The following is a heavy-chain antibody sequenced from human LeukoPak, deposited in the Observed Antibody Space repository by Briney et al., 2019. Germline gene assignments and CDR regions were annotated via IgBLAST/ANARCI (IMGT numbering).Heavy chain of an antibody. Sequence: GGSLRLSCVGSGFRFSSYDMNWVRQAPGGGLEWLSYLTRTSSATWYADSVKGRFTIFRDNAKSSLYLQMNSLRVEDTAVYYCATGGSEYRSDWFDSWGQGTLVNVAS. D-gene: IGHD5-18*01. CDR2: LTRTSSAT. J-gene: IGHJ5*01. V-gene: IGHV3-48*01. CDR3: ATGGSEYRSDWFDS. CDR1: GFRFSSYD.